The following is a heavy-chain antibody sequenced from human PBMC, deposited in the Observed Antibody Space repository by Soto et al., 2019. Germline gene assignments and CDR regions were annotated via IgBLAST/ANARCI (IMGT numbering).Heavy chain of an antibody. CDR3: ASRRIVVDY. J-gene: IGHJ4*02. D-gene: IGHD3-22*01. CDR1: GFPLRIYA. CDR2: ISGSGGST. Sequence: EVQLLESGGGLVQPGGSLRLSCAASGFPLRIYAMSWVRQAPGKGLEWVSSISGSGGSTYYADSVKCRFTISRDNSKHTLYLQMNSLSAEDTAVYYCASRRIVVDYWGQGTLVNVSS. V-gene: IGHV3-23*01.